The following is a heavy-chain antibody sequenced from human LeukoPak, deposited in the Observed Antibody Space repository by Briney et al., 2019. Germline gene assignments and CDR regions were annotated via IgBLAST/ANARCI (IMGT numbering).Heavy chain of an antibody. V-gene: IGHV3-9*01. D-gene: IGHD3-10*02. CDR3: AELGITMIGGV. CDR1: GFAFDDYA. CDR2: ISWNSGSI. Sequence: PGGSLRLSCAASGFAFDDYAMHWVRQAPGKGLEWVSGISWNSGSIGYADSVKGRFTISRDNAKNSLYLQMNSLRAEDTALYYCAELGITMIGGVWGKGTTVTISS. J-gene: IGHJ6*04.